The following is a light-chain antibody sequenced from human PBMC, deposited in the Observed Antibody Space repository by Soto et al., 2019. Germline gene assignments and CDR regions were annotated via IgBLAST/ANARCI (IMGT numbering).Light chain of an antibody. Sequence: DIVLTQSPGILSLSPGDRATLSCRSSESVTSTYLAWYQQKRGQAPRLLIYEASSRASGIPDRFSGSGSGKDSTLTISIVEPEDVAVYYCQQYFTSPYMYTFGHGT. CDR1: ESVTSTY. J-gene: IGKJ2*01. CDR3: QQYFTSPYMYT. V-gene: IGKV3-20*01. CDR2: EAS.